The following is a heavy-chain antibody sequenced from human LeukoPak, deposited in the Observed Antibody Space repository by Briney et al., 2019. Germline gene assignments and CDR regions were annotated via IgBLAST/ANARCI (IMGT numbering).Heavy chain of an antibody. J-gene: IGHJ4*02. Sequence: PGGSLRLSCAASGFTFSSYEMNWVRQAPGKGLEWVSGIRGSGGSTYYADSVKGRFTISRDNSKNTLYLQMNSLRAEDTAVYYCAKEPWSFDYWGQGTLVTVSS. V-gene: IGHV3-23*01. CDR2: IRGSGGST. CDR3: AKEPWSFDY. CDR1: GFTFSSYE. D-gene: IGHD2-8*02.